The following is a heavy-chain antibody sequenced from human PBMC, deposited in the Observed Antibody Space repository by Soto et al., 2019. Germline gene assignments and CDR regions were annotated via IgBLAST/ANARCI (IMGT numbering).Heavy chain of an antibody. CDR3: ASVKSWAVSP. Sequence: SGGGLVQPGGSLGLSCAASGFTFSSYWMSWVRLAPGKGLEWVANIKQSGSDRYYVDSVRGRFTISRDNAKNSLYLQMNSLRVEDTAMYYCASVKSWAVSPWGQGTLVTVSS. CDR1: GFTFSSYW. CDR2: IKQSGSDR. J-gene: IGHJ5*02. D-gene: IGHD3-10*01. V-gene: IGHV3-7*01.